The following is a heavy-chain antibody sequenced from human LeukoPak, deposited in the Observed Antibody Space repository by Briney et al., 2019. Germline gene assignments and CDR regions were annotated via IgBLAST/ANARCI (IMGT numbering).Heavy chain of an antibody. V-gene: IGHV3-21*01. CDR1: GFTFSSYS. Sequence: GGSLRLSCAASGFTFSSYSMNWVRQAPGKGLEWVSSISSSSSYIYYADSVKGRFTISRDNAKNSLYLQMNSLRAEDTAVNYCARDRTNAAFDIWGQGTMVTVSS. D-gene: IGHD2-8*01. J-gene: IGHJ3*02. CDR2: ISSSSSYI. CDR3: ARDRTNAAFDI.